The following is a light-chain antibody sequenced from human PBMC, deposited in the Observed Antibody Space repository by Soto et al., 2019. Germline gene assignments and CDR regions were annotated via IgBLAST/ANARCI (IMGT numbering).Light chain of an antibody. V-gene: IGKV1-5*03. CDR2: KAS. Sequence: DIQMTQSPSSLSASVGDEVTITCRASQTIMTYLNWYQQKPGKAPNLLIYKASSLESGVPSRFSGSGSGTEFTLTISSLQPDDFATYYCRQYSTFPLTFGGGTKVDIK. J-gene: IGKJ4*01. CDR3: RQYSTFPLT. CDR1: QTIMTY.